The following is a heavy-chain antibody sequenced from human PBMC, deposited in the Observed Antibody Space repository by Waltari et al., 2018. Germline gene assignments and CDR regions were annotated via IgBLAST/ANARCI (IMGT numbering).Heavy chain of an antibody. J-gene: IGHJ4*02. CDR1: GFSFSGSS. Sequence: EVQVVESGGGLVQPGGSLTLSCATSGFSFSGSSIHWVRQTSGKGLEWVGRIRREPDNYATAYSASVKGRFTISRDDSKNTAFLQMNSLMTEDTAVYYCSGGEVTGTDFWGQGTLVTVSS. V-gene: IGHV3-73*01. CDR2: IRREPDNYAT. D-gene: IGHD6-19*01. CDR3: SGGEVTGTDF.